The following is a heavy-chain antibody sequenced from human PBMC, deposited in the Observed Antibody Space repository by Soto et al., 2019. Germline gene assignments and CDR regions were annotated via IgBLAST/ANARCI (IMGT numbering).Heavy chain of an antibody. V-gene: IGHV4-31*03. D-gene: IGHD4-17*01. CDR1: GGSISSGGYY. CDR3: ARNPPTVTPYTFDI. CDR2: IYYSGST. Sequence: PSETLSLTCTVSGGSISSGGYYWSWIRQHPGKGLEWIGYIYYSGSTYYNPSLKSRVTISVDTSKNQFSLKLSSVTAADTAVYYCARNPPTVTPYTFDIWGQGTMVTVSS. J-gene: IGHJ3*02.